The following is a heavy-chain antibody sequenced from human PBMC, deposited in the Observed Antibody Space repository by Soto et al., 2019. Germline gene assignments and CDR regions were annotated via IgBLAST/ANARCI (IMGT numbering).Heavy chain of an antibody. CDR2: IKHDGSET. CDR1: GFTFNTFW. J-gene: IGHJ4*02. D-gene: IGHD2-15*01. CDR3: ARDFATHCSGSTCYPYAY. V-gene: IGHV3-7*03. Sequence: GGSLRLSCAASGFTFNTFWMSWVRQSPGKGLEWVANIKHDGSETYYADSVKGRFTISRDNAKNSLFLQMNTLRTEDTAVYYRARDFATHCSGSTCYPYAYWGQGALVTVSS.